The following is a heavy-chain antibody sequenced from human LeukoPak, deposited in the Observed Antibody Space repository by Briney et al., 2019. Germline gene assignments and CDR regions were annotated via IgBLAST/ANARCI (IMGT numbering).Heavy chain of an antibody. CDR3: AAQSGSQKYYFDY. CDR1: GGSFSGYY. V-gene: IGHV4-31*11. J-gene: IGHJ4*02. Sequence: SETLSLTCAVYGGSFSGYYWSWIRQHPGKGLEWIGYIYYSGSTYYNPSLKSRVTISGDTSKNQFSLMLSSVTAADTAVYYCAAQSGSQKYYFDYWGQGTLVTVSS. CDR2: IYYSGST.